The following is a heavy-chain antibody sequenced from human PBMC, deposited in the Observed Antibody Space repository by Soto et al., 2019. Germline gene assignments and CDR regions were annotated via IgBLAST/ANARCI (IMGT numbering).Heavy chain of an antibody. CDR2: IYWDDDK. Sequence: QITLKESGPTLVKPTQNLTLTCTFSGFSLSTSAVRVGWIRQPPGKAQEWLAFIYWDDDKRYSPSLKSSLTITKDPSKNQVVLAMTNMDPVDTATYYCAHLVVAGLTYYFDYWGQGTLVTVSS. CDR3: AHLVVAGLTYYFDY. D-gene: IGHD2-15*01. CDR1: GFSLSTSAVR. J-gene: IGHJ4*02. V-gene: IGHV2-5*02.